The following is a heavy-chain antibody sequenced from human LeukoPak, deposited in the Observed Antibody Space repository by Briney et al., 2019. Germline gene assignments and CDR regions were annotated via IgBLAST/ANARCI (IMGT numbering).Heavy chain of an antibody. V-gene: IGHV3-23*01. J-gene: IGHJ4*02. D-gene: IGHD3-22*01. Sequence: GGSLRLSCAASGFTFSSYAMSWVRQAPGKGLEWVSGISGSGGSTYYADSVKGRFTISRDNSKNTLYLQVNSLRAEDTAVYYCAKGTLAHYYDSSGYYHLSFDYWGQGTLVTVSP. CDR2: ISGSGGST. CDR3: AKGTLAHYYDSSGYYHLSFDY. CDR1: GFTFSSYA.